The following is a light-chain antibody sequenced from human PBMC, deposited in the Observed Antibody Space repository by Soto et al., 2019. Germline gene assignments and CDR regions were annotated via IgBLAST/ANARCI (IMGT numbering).Light chain of an antibody. CDR2: GAS. CDR1: QHVTTTY. Sequence: IVLTQSPATLSLSPGERATLSCTASQHVTTTYIAWYQQKFGQAPRLLIYGASTRATGTPDRFTGGGFGTDFTLTISRVEHEDFAVYYCQKYDSSFTFGGGTKVEMK. J-gene: IGKJ4*01. V-gene: IGKV3-20*01. CDR3: QKYDSSFT.